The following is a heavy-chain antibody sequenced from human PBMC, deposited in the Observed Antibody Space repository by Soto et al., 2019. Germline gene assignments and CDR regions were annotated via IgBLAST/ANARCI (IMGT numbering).Heavy chain of an antibody. J-gene: IGHJ6*01. Sequence: SETLSLTCAVYGGSFSGYYWSWIRQPPGKGLEWIGEINHSGSTNYNPSLKSRVTISVDTSKNQFSLKLSSVTAADTAVYYCARGGYDFWSGYFNYYYYGMDVWGQGTTVNVSS. D-gene: IGHD3-3*01. CDR3: ARGGYDFWSGYFNYYYYGMDV. CDR2: INHSGST. V-gene: IGHV4-34*01. CDR1: GGSFSGYY.